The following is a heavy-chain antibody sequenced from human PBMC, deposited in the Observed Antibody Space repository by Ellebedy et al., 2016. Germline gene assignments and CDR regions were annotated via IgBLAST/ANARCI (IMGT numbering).Heavy chain of an antibody. CDR2: IIPIFGTA. Sequence: SVKVSCXASGGTFSSYAISWVRQAPGQGLEWMGGIIPIFGTANYAQKFQGRVTITADESTSTAYMELSSLRSEDTAVYYCARCRYSGYDVADWFDPWGQGTLVTVSS. D-gene: IGHD5-12*01. V-gene: IGHV1-69*13. J-gene: IGHJ5*02. CDR3: ARCRYSGYDVADWFDP. CDR1: GGTFSSYA.